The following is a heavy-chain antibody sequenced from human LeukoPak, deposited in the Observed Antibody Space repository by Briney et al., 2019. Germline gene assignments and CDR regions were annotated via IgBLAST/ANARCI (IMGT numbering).Heavy chain of an antibody. V-gene: IGHV4-30-2*06. Sequence: SETLSLTCSVSGGSISSAGYFWSWIRQSPGKGLEWIGYINHGGSIFFNPSLRSRVTISVDRSKSQFSLKLSSVTAADTAVYYCALGRIQLSHWGQGTLDTVSS. CDR1: GGSISSAGYF. J-gene: IGHJ4*02. D-gene: IGHD5-18*01. CDR3: ALGRIQLSH. CDR2: INHGGSI.